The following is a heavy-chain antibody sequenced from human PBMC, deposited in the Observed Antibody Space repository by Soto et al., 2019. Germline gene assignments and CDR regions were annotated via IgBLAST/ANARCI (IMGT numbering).Heavy chain of an antibody. D-gene: IGHD3-22*01. CDR3: TRALDGMIPTAY. J-gene: IGHJ4*02. CDR1: GFTFSGYW. CDR2: INSDGTYT. Sequence: EVQLVESGGGLVQPGGSLRLSCAASGFTFSGYWMHWVRQAPGKGLTWVSRINSDGTYTSSADSVRGRFTISGDDARNTLYLQMNSLRIEDTAVYYCTRALDGMIPTAYWGQGTLVTVSS. V-gene: IGHV3-74*01.